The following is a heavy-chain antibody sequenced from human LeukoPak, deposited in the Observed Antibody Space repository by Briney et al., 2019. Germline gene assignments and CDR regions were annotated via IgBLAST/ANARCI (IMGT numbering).Heavy chain of an antibody. CDR1: GFTFSSYE. V-gene: IGHV3-48*03. J-gene: IGHJ4*02. D-gene: IGHD4-23*01. CDR2: ISSSGSTI. CDR3: ARKRWSAFDY. Sequence: PGGSLRLSCAASGFTFSSYEMNWVRQAPGKGLEWVSYISSSGSTIYYADSVKGRFTISRDNAKNSLYLQMNSLRAEDTAVYYCARKRWSAFDYWGQGTLVTVSS.